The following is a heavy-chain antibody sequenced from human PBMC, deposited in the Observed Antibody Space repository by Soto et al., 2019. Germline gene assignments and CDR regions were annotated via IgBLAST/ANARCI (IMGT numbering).Heavy chain of an antibody. D-gene: IGHD4-17*01. Sequence: SVKVSFKASGGTFSSYTISWVRQAPGQGLEWMGRIIPILGIANYAQKFQGRVTITADKSTSTAYMELSSLRSEDTAVYYCARDIDYGLFDPWGQGTLVTVSS. J-gene: IGHJ5*02. CDR3: ARDIDYGLFDP. CDR2: IIPILGIA. V-gene: IGHV1-69*04. CDR1: GGTFSSYT.